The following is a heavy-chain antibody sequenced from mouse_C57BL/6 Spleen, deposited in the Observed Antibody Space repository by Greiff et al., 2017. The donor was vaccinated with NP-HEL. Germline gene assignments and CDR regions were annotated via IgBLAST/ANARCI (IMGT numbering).Heavy chain of an antibody. CDR2: IDPEDGET. CDR1: GFNIKDYY. CDR3: AYADRWAYYAMDY. D-gene: IGHD1-1*02. J-gene: IGHJ4*01. V-gene: IGHV14-2*01. Sequence: VQLQQSGAELVKPGASVKLSCTASGFNIKDYYMHWVKQRPEQGLEWIGRIDPEDGETKYAPKFQGKATITADTSSNTAYLQLSSLTSEDTAVYYCAYADRWAYYAMDYWGQGTSVTVSS.